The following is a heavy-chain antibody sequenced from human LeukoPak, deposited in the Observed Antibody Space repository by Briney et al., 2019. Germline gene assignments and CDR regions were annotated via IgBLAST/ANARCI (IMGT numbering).Heavy chain of an antibody. V-gene: IGHV4-59*01. D-gene: IGHD3-22*01. Sequence: SETLSLTCTVSGGSISGYYWSWIRQPPGKGLEWIGYIFYNGSTDYNPSLKSRVTISVDTPKNQFSLDLSSVTAADTAVYYCARVLSGYYPWYFDLWGRGTLVTVSS. CDR3: ARVLSGYYPWYFDL. CDR2: IFYNGST. J-gene: IGHJ2*01. CDR1: GGSISGYY.